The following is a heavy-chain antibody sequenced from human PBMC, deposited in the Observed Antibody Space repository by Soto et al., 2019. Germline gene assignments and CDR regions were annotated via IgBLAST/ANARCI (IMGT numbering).Heavy chain of an antibody. V-gene: IGHV4-61*01. CDR3: ARVNEFDLDY. D-gene: IGHD2-8*01. CDR2: IYYSGST. J-gene: IGHJ4*02. Sequence: QVQLQESGPGLVKPSETPSLTCTVSGGSVSSGSYYWSWIRQPPGKGLEWIGYIYYSGSTNYNPSLKSRVTISVDTSKNQFSLKLSSVTAAYTAAYYCARVNEFDLDYWGQGTLVTVSS. CDR1: GGSVSSGSYY.